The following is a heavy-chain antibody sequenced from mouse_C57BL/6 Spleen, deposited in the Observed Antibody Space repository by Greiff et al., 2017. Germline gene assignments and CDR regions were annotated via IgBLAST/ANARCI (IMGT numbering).Heavy chain of an antibody. Sequence: QVQLKQPGAELVKPGASVKMSCKASGYTFTSYWITWVKQRPGQGLEWIGDIYPGSGSTNYNEKFKSKATLTVDTSSSTAYMQLSSLTSEDSAVYYCARSAVTTTGWFAYWGQGTLVTVSA. V-gene: IGHV1-55*01. J-gene: IGHJ3*01. D-gene: IGHD2-2*01. CDR3: ARSAVTTTGWFAY. CDR2: IYPGSGST. CDR1: GYTFTSYW.